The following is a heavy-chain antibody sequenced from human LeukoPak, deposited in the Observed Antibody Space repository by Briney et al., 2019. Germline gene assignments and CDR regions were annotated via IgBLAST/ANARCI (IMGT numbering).Heavy chain of an antibody. CDR2: ISSSGSTI. J-gene: IGHJ4*02. CDR1: GFSFSNYG. V-gene: IGHV3-48*04. D-gene: IGHD3-9*01. CDR3: ARVPYDILTGYYAPHFDY. Sequence: PGGSLRLSCAASGFSFSNYGMHWVRQAPGKGLEWVSYISSSGSTIYYADSVKGRFTISRDNAKNSLYLQMNSLRAEDTAVYYCARVPYDILTGYYAPHFDYWGQGTLVTVSS.